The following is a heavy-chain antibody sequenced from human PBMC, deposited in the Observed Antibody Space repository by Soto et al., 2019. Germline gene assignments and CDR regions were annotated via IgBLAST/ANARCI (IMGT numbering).Heavy chain of an antibody. V-gene: IGHV4-31*03. CDR1: GGSISSGGYY. CDR2: IYYTVSA. J-gene: IGHJ4*02. Sequence: QVQLQESGPGLVKPSQTLSLTCTVSGGSISSGGYYWSWIRQHPGKGLEWIGYIYYTVSAFYNPSLNSRLSISVDTSKNQFSLRLSSVTAADTAVYYCARSIVGGNSRQGLGYWGQGTLVTVPS. D-gene: IGHD1-26*01. CDR3: ARSIVGGNSRQGLGY.